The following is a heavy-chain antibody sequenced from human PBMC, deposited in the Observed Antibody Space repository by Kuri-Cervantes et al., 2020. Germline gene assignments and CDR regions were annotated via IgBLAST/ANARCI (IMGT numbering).Heavy chain of an antibody. CDR2: ISAYNAKT. Sequence: VTDTFKASGYTFTSYGISWVRQAPGQGLEWMGWISAYNAKTNYAQKHQGRVTMTTDTSTTTADMELRSLRPDDTAVYYCGRAPEYSSIHYYFDFWGQGALVTVSS. J-gene: IGHJ4*02. V-gene: IGHV1-18*01. CDR1: GYTFTSYG. D-gene: IGHD5-18*01. CDR3: GRAPEYSSIHYYFDF.